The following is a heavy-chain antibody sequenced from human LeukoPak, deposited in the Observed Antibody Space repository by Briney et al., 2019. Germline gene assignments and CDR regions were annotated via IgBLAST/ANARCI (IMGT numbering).Heavy chain of an antibody. CDR3: ARAKTGGPLTWYFDL. D-gene: IGHD2-15*01. J-gene: IGHJ2*01. Sequence: GGSLRLSCAASGFTFSLSSMNWVRLAPGKGLEWHSLISSSGLTIFNADPVKGRFTISRDNAKNSLYLQINSLRVEDTALYYCARAKTGGPLTWYFDLWGRGTLVTVSS. V-gene: IGHV3-48*01. CDR1: GFTFSLSS. CDR2: ISSSGLTI.